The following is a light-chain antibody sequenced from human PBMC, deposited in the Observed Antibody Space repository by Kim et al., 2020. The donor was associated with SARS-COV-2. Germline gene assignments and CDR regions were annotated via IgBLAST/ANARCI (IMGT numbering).Light chain of an antibody. CDR2: RDK. CDR3: QVLDSRTVV. V-gene: IGLV3-9*01. J-gene: IGLJ2*01. CDR1: NIENKN. Sequence: SVALGQTATIPCGGNNIENKNVPWYHQRPGQAPVLVMYRDKKRPSGIPERLSGSNSGNTATLTISRVEAGDEGDYYCQVLDSRTVVFGGGTQLTVL.